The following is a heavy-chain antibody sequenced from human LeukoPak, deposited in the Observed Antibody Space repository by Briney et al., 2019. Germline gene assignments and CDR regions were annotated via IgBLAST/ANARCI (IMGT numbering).Heavy chain of an antibody. D-gene: IGHD6-19*01. V-gene: IGHV1-2*02. Sequence: ASVKVSCKASGGTFSNYGITWVRQAPGQGLEWMGWINPNSGGTNHAQKFQGRVSMTRDTSISTAYMELSRLRSDDTAVYYCAQSSGWDSLKYWGQGTLVTVSS. J-gene: IGHJ4*02. CDR2: INPNSGGT. CDR3: AQSSGWDSLKY. CDR1: GGTFSNYG.